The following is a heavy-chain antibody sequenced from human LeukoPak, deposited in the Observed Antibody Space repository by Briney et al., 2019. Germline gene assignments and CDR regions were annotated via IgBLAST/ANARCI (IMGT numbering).Heavy chain of an antibody. Sequence: GGSLRLSCAASGFTFSSYAMSWVRQAPGKGLEWVSAISGSGGSTYYADSVKGRSTISRDNSKNTLYLQMNSLRAEDTAVYYCAKDERNRRSGGSCYWGQGTLVTVSS. J-gene: IGHJ4*02. V-gene: IGHV3-23*01. CDR3: AKDERNRRSGGSCY. D-gene: IGHD2-15*01. CDR2: ISGSGGST. CDR1: GFTFSSYA.